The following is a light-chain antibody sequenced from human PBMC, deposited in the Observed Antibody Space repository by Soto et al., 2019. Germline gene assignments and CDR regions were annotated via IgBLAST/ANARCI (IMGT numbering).Light chain of an antibody. Sequence: DIQMTQSPSSLSASVGDRVTITCQASQDISNNLSWYQQKPGKAPKLLIYDASNLETGVPSRFSGSGSGTDFTFTISSLQPEDIATYYCQQYDNLPMYTFGQGTKLEIK. CDR2: DAS. V-gene: IGKV1-33*01. CDR3: QQYDNLPMYT. J-gene: IGKJ2*01. CDR1: QDISNN.